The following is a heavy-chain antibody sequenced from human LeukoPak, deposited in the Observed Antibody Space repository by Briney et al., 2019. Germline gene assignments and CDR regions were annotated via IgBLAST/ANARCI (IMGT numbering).Heavy chain of an antibody. CDR2: IYYSGST. D-gene: IGHD6-13*01. V-gene: IGHV4-31*03. CDR1: GGSISSGGYY. CDR3: ARDARIAAAGFSRGVDY. Sequence: SETLSLTCTVSGGSISSGGYYWSWIRPHPGPGLEWIGYIYYSGSTYYNPSLKSRVTISVDTSKNQFSLKLSSVTAADTAVYYCARDARIAAAGFSRGVDYWGQGTLVTVSS. J-gene: IGHJ4*02.